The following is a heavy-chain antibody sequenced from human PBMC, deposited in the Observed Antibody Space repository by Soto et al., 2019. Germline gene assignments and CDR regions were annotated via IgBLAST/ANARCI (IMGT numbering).Heavy chain of an antibody. CDR1: GGTFSSYT. CDR3: AGGAYCGGDCYPSVDWYFDL. J-gene: IGHJ2*01. Sequence: QVQLVQSGDEVKKPGSSVKVSCKASGGTFSSYTINWMRQAPGQGLEWMAKIIPILDMANYAQKFQGRVTITADKSTGTAYMELSGLRSEETAVYYCAGGAYCGGDCYPSVDWYFDLWGRGTLVTVSS. V-gene: IGHV1-69*02. CDR2: IIPILDMA. D-gene: IGHD2-21*02.